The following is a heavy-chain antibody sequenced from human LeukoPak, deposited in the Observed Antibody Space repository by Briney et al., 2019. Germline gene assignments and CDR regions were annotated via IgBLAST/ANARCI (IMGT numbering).Heavy chain of an antibody. CDR2: ITSGGST. J-gene: IGHJ4*02. CDR3: AKHSGNIQIGLNY. CDR1: GFTFSSSG. D-gene: IGHD6-19*01. Sequence: SGGSLRLSCAASGFTFSSSGMSWVRQAPGKGLEWVSGITSGGSTHYADSVKGHFTISRDNSKNTLYLQMNSLRAEDTAVYYCAKHSGNIQIGLNYGGQGTLVTVSS. V-gene: IGHV3-23*01.